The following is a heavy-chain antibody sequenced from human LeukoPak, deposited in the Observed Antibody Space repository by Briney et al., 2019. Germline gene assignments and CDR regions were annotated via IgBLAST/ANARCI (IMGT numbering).Heavy chain of an antibody. V-gene: IGHV3-48*01. CDR1: GFTFSSYS. D-gene: IGHD2-21*02. J-gene: IGHJ4*02. Sequence: PGGSLRLSCAASGFTFSSYSMNWVRQAPGKGLEWVSYISSSSSTIYYADSVKGRFTISRDNAKNMLYLQMNSLRVEDTAVYYCATLSGVTAADYWGQGTLVTVSS. CDR3: ATLSGVTAADY. CDR2: ISSSSSTI.